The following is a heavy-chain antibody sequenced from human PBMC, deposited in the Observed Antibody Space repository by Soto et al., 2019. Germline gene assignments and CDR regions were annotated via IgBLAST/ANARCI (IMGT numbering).Heavy chain of an antibody. D-gene: IGHD3-10*01. CDR2: IYWDDDK. Sequence: QITLKESGPTLVKPTQTLTLTCTFSGFSLSTSGVGVGWIRQPPVKALEWLALIYWDDDKRYSPSLKSRLTITKDTSKNQVVLTITNMDPVDTATYYCAQTYYGSVTTTAPFDYWRQGTLVTVAS. CDR3: AQTYYGSVTTTAPFDY. CDR1: GFSLSTSGVG. V-gene: IGHV2-5*02. J-gene: IGHJ4*02.